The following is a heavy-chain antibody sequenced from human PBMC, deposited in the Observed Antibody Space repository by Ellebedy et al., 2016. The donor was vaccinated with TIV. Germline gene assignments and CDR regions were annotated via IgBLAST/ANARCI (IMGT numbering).Heavy chain of an antibody. D-gene: IGHD3-22*01. V-gene: IGHV1-2*04. CDR3: ASLPFYYDSSGYYYFDY. J-gene: IGHJ4*02. CDR2: INPNSGGT. CDR1: GYTLTSYY. Sequence: AASVKVSCKASGYTLTSYYMHWVRQAPGQGLEWMGWINPNSGGTNYAQKFQGWVTMTRDTSISTAYMELSRLRSDDTAVYYCASLPFYYDSSGYYYFDYWGQGTLVTVSS.